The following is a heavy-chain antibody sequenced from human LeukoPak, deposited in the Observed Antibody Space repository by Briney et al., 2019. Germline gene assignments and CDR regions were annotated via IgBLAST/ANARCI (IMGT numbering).Heavy chain of an antibody. CDR2: IYYSGST. D-gene: IGHD3-16*02. Sequence: SETLSLTCTVSGGSISSSSYDWGWIRQPPGKGLEWIGSIYYSGSTYYNPSLKSRVTISVDTSKNQFSLKLSSATAADTAVYYCASVGYDYVWGSYRLLSWGQGTLVTVSS. CDR3: ASVGYDYVWGSYRLLS. CDR1: GGSISSSSYD. J-gene: IGHJ5*02. V-gene: IGHV4-39*01.